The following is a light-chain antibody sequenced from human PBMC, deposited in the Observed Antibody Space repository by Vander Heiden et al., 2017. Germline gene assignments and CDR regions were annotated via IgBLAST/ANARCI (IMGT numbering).Light chain of an antibody. CDR2: ENN. CDR1: SSNIGTSY. CDR3: GTWDSSLSAVV. V-gene: IGLV1-51*02. Sequence: QSVSTQPPSVSAAPGQKVTISCSGSSSNIGTSYVSWYQQLPGTAPKLLIYENNKRPSGIPDRFSGSKSGTSATLGITGLETGDEADYYCGTWDSSLSAVVFGGGTKLTVL. J-gene: IGLJ2*01.